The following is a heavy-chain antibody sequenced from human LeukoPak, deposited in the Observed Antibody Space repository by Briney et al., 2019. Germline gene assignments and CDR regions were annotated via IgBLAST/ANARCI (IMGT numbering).Heavy chain of an antibody. CDR3: ARHEGRTGDY. CDR2: ISSSSSYI. D-gene: IGHD1-14*01. CDR1: GFTFRSYS. J-gene: IGHJ4*02. V-gene: IGHV3-21*01. Sequence: GGSLRLSCAVSGFTFRSYSMNGVRQAPGKGLEWVSSISSSSSYIYYVDSVKGRFTISRDKAKNSLYLQMNSLRAEDTAVYYCARHEGRTGDYWGQGTLVTVSS.